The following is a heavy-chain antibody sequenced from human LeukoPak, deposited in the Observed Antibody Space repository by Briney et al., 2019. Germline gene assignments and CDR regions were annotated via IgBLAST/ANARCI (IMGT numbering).Heavy chain of an antibody. J-gene: IGHJ4*01. CDR3: ASSGRSRY. D-gene: IGHD6-19*01. V-gene: IGHV4-34*01. CDR1: GFIFSDYS. Sequence: GSLRLSCAASGFIFSDYSLNWVRQAPGKGLEWIGEITHSGSTNYNPSLKSRVTISVDTSKNQFSLKLSSVTAADTAVYYCASSGRSRYWGHGTLVTVSS. CDR2: ITHSGST.